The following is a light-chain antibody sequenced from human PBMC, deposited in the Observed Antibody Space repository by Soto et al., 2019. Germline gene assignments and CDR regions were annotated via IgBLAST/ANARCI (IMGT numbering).Light chain of an antibody. CDR1: QTVRNNY. J-gene: IGKJ4*01. Sequence: EFVLTQSPGTLSLSPGERATLSCRASQTVRNNYLAWYQQKPGQAPRLLIYDASSRATDIPDRFSGGGCGTDFTLTISRLEPEDFAVYYCQQFSSYPLTFGGGTKVEIK. V-gene: IGKV3-20*01. CDR2: DAS. CDR3: QQFSSYPLT.